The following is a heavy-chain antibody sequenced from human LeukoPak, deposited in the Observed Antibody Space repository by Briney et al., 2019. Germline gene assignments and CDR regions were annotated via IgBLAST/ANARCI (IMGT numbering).Heavy chain of an antibody. CDR2: ISSSADRI. V-gene: IGHV3-48*01. D-gene: IGHD4-17*01. Sequence: PGGSLRLSCVGFGFTFRSHGMNWVRQAPGKGLEWISYISSSADRIYYADSVRGRLAISRDNDRNSLFLEMNALRAEDTAVYYCARANPTTPIFYSDFWGRGTLVTVSS. J-gene: IGHJ4*02. CDR3: ARANPTTPIFYSDF. CDR1: GFTFRSHG.